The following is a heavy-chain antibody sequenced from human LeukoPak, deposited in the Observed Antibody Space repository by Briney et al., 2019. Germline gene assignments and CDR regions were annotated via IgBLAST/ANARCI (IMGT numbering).Heavy chain of an antibody. CDR2: INAGNGNT. CDR3: ARDLYEVGDCSSTSCYSHYYYYGMDV. CDR1: GYTFTSYA. D-gene: IGHD2-2*01. Sequence: ASVKVSCKASGYTFTSYAMHWVRQAPGQRLEWMGWINAGNGNTKYSQKFQGRVTITRDTSASTAYMELSSLRSEDTAVYYCARDLYEVGDCSSTSCYSHYYYYGMDVWGQGATVTVSS. J-gene: IGHJ6*02. V-gene: IGHV1-3*01.